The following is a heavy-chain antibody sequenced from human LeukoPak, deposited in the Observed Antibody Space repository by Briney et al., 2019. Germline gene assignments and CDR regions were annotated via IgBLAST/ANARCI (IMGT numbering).Heavy chain of an antibody. V-gene: IGHV3-23*01. CDR2: ILASGRGT. CDR3: AKDLAIRGDS. CDR1: GFTFNIYA. J-gene: IGHJ5*01. Sequence: GSLRLSCAASGFTFNIYAMSWVRQAPGKGPEWASAILASGRGTHYSESVKGRFTISRDDSKNTLYLQMGSLRAEDTAVYFCAKDLAIRGDSWGQGTLVTVSS.